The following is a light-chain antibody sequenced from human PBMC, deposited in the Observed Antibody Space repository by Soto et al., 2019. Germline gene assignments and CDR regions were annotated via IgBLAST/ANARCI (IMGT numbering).Light chain of an antibody. J-gene: IGLJ1*01. Sequence: QSALTQPASVSRSPGQSITISCTGTSSDVGGYNYVSWYQHHPGKAPKLMIFDVSNRPSGVSNRFSGSKSGNTASLTISGLQPEDEADSSCSSYTPSNTRQIVFGTGTKVTV. CDR3: SSYTPSNTRQIV. CDR1: SSDVGGYNY. CDR2: DVS. V-gene: IGLV2-14*03.